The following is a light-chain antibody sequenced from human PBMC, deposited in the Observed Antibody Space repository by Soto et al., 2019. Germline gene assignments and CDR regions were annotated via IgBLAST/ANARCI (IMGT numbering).Light chain of an antibody. V-gene: IGLV4-69*01. CDR1: SGHSSYT. CDR2: LNSDGSH. Sequence: QSVLTQSPSASASLGASVKLTCTLSSGHSSYTIAWHQQQPEKGPRYLMKLNSDGSHRKGDGIPDRFSGSSSGAERYLTISSLQSEDEADYYCQTWGTGFRVFGGGTKLTV. J-gene: IGLJ3*02. CDR3: QTWGTGFRV.